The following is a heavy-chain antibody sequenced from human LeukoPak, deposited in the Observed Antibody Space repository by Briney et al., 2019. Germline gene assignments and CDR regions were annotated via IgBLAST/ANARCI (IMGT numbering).Heavy chain of an antibody. D-gene: IGHD2-2*01. V-gene: IGHV3-33*01. CDR2: IWSAGTNE. Sequence: GRSLRLSCEASGFSLSGYGMHWVRQAPGKGLEWVALIWSAGTNEFYADAVKGRFTISRDSSKNTLYLQMNSLRVEDTAVYYCARVLRYQLPPDFWGQGTLVTVSS. CDR3: ARVLRYQLPPDF. CDR1: GFSLSGYG. J-gene: IGHJ4*02.